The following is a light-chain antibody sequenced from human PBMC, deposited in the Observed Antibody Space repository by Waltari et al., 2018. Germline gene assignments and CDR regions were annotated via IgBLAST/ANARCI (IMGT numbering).Light chain of an antibody. Sequence: QSALTQPASVSGSPGQPITISSTGTSSDVGCYNYVPSYQPHPGKAPKLMIYDVTNGPSGVSNRFSGSKSGNTASLTISGLQAEDEADYYCSSYMSTTTLELFGGGTSLTVL. V-gene: IGLV2-14*03. CDR2: DVT. CDR1: SSDVGCYNY. J-gene: IGLJ2*01. CDR3: SSYMSTTTLEL.